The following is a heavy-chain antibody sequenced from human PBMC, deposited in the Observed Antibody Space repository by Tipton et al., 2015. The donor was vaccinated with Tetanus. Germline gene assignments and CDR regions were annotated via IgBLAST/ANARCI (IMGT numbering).Heavy chain of an antibody. CDR1: GFMFSSYT. CDR3: AKDPASRGWFDP. V-gene: IGHV3-23*01. Sequence: SLRLSCAASGFMFSSYTMSWVRQAPGKGLECVSAIGGSGGASYYADSVKGRFTISRDNSKSTLYLQVHSLRVEDTAIYFCAKDPASRGWFDPWGQGTLVSVSS. J-gene: IGHJ5*02. CDR2: IGGSGGAS.